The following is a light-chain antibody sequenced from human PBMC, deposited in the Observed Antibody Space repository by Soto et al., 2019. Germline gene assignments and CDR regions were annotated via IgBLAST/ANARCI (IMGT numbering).Light chain of an antibody. CDR3: QSYDSSLSGHVV. CDR2: GNS. V-gene: IGLV1-40*01. CDR1: SSNIGAGYD. Sequence: QPVLTQPTSVSGAPGQRVTISCTGSSSNIGAGYDVHWYQQLPGTAPKLLIYGNSNRPSGVPDRFSGSKSGTSASLAITGLQAEDEADYYCQSYDSSLSGHVVFGGGTQLTVL. J-gene: IGLJ2*01.